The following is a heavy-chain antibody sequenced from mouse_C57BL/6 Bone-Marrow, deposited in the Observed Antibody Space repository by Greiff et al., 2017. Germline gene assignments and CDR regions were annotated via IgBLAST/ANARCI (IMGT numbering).Heavy chain of an antibody. D-gene: IGHD6-1*01. J-gene: IGHJ2*01. V-gene: IGHV5-4*01. CDR3: ARTPLDY. CDR2: ISDGGSYT. CDR1: GFTFSSYA. Sequence: EVHLVESGGGLVKPGGSLKLSCAASGFTFSSYAMSWVRQTPEKRLEWVATISDGGSYTYYPDNVKGRFPISRDNAKNNLYLQMSHLESEDTAMYYCARTPLDYWGQGTTLTVSS.